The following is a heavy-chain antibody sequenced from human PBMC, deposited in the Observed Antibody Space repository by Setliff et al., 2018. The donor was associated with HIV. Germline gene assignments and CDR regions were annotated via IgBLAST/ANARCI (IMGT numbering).Heavy chain of an antibody. J-gene: IGHJ5*02. V-gene: IGHV5-51*01. Sequence: WIGWVRQMPGKGLEWMGIIYPGDSDTRYSPSFQGQVTISVDKSISTAYLQWSSLKASDTAIYYCAKCSEMLGTPATSSGYYCGWFDPWGQGTLVTVSS. CDR2: IYPGDSDT. D-gene: IGHD3-22*01. CDR1: W. CDR3: AKCSEMLGTPATSSGYYCGWFDP.